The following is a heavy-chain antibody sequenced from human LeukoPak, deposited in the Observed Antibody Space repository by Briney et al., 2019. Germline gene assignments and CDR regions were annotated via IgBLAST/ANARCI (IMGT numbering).Heavy chain of an antibody. D-gene: IGHD1-26*01. V-gene: IGHV3-21*05. J-gene: IGHJ5*02. Sequence: KSGGSLRLSCAASGFPFSIYAMSWVRQAPGKGLEWVSYISSSSSYINYADSVRGRFTISRDNAKNSLYLQMNTLRAEDTAIYYCARVRAHEYSASWFDPWGQGTLVTVAS. CDR1: GFPFSIYA. CDR3: ARVRAHEYSASWFDP. CDR2: ISSSSSYI.